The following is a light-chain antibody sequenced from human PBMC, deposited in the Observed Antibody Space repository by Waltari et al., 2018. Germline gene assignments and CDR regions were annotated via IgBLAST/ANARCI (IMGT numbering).Light chain of an antibody. CDR3: QQCNNWLFT. CDR2: ETS. CDR1: QSVTSE. J-gene: IGKJ3*01. V-gene: IGKV3-11*01. Sequence: EIVLTQSPATLSLSPGERATLSCRASQSVTSELAWYQQKPGQAPRLLVHETSNRATGIPARFSGSGSGTDFTLTISSLEPEDFAVYYCQQCNNWLFTFGPGTKVDIK.